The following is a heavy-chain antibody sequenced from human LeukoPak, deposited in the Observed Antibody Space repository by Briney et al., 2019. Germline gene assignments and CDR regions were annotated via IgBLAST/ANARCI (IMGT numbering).Heavy chain of an antibody. CDR1: GFTFSNYW. D-gene: IGHD2-2*02. V-gene: IGHV3-7*01. CDR2: IKQEGSEK. Sequence: SGGSLRLSCAASGFTFSNYWMIWVRQAPGKGLEWVASIKQEGSEKQYVGSVRGRFTISRDNAKNVLDLQMNSLTAEDTAVYYCAKDIHYLQSYYRGQGTLVTVSS. J-gene: IGHJ4*02. CDR3: AKDIHYLQSYY.